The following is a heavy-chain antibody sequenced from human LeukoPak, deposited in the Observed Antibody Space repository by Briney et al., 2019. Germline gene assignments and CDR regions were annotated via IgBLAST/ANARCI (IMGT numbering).Heavy chain of an antibody. CDR3: ARHLDGGNHPLEY. Sequence: SETLSLTCTVSGGSIDNYYWSWIRQPPGQGLEWIAYIYYSGSTNYNPSLKSRVTISVDTSRNQYSLKLSSVTAADTAVYYCARHLDGGNHPLEYWGQGILVTVSS. J-gene: IGHJ4*02. CDR1: GGSIDNYY. D-gene: IGHD5-24*01. CDR2: IYYSGST. V-gene: IGHV4-59*08.